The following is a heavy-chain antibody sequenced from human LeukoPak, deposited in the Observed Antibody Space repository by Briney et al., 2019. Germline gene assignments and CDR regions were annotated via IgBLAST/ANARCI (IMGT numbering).Heavy chain of an antibody. Sequence: GGSLRLSCAASGCTFSSYWMSWVRQAPGKGLEWVANIKQDGSEKYYVDSVKGRFTISRDNAKNSLYLQMNSLRAEDTAVYYCARYDYGSGSYDHWGQGTLVTVSS. CDR1: GCTFSSYW. V-gene: IGHV3-7*04. CDR2: IKQDGSEK. CDR3: ARYDYGSGSYDH. D-gene: IGHD3-10*01. J-gene: IGHJ4*02.